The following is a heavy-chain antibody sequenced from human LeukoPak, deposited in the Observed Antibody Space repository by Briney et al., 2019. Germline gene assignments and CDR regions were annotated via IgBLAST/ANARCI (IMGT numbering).Heavy chain of an antibody. Sequence: GGSLRLSCAASGFTFSSYGMSWVRQAPGKGLEWVSAISGSGGSTYYADSVKGRFTISRDNSKNPLYLQMNSLRAEDTAVYYCAKDGGPHVVGSGSWGLPYYYYYYMDVWGKGTTVTISS. CDR1: GFTFSSYG. D-gene: IGHD3-10*01. V-gene: IGHV3-23*01. J-gene: IGHJ6*03. CDR2: ISGSGGST. CDR3: AKDGGPHVVGSGSWGLPYYYYYYMDV.